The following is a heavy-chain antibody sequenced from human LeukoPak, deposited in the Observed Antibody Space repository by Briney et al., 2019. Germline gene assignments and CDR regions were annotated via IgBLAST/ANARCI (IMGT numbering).Heavy chain of an antibody. D-gene: IGHD3-10*01. CDR1: GYTFTSFF. J-gene: IGHJ4*02. CDR2: INPRGGSA. Sequence: ASVKVSGKASGYTFTSFFMHWVRQAPGQGLEWMGIINPRGGSATSAQRFQGRLTVTRDTSTSTVYMELSSLTSEDTAVYYCARDYHGSGSLTTFDSWGQGTLVTVSS. V-gene: IGHV1-46*01. CDR3: ARDYHGSGSLTTFDS.